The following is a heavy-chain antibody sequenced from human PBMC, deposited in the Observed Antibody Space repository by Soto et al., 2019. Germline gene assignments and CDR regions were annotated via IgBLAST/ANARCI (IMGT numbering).Heavy chain of an antibody. J-gene: IGHJ6*03. D-gene: IGHD6-6*01. CDR1: GFTLSGYA. V-gene: IGHV3-64*01. Sequence: GGSLRLSCAASGFTLSGYAMDWGRQAPGKGLEYVSGISSNGVGTYYANSVQGRFTISRDNSKNTVYLQMGSLRPEDMAVYYCARRARPDFYYMDVWGKGTTVTVSS. CDR3: ARRARPDFYYMDV. CDR2: ISSNGVGT.